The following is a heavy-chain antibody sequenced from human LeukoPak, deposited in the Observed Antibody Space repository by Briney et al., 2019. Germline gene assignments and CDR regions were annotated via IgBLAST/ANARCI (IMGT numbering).Heavy chain of an antibody. Sequence: SGGSLRLSCAPSGFTFSSYSMNWVRQAPGKGLECVSSISSSSSYIYYADSVKGRFTISRDNAKNSLYLQMNSLRAEDTTVYYCARANYYGSGSSPISWGQGTLVTVSS. D-gene: IGHD3-10*01. J-gene: IGHJ5*02. CDR1: GFTFSSYS. V-gene: IGHV3-21*01. CDR2: ISSSSSYI. CDR3: ARANYYGSGSSPIS.